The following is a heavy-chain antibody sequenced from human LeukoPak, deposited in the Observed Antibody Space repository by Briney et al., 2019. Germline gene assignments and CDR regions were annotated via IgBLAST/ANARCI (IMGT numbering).Heavy chain of an antibody. V-gene: IGHV3-7*01. Sequence: PGGSLRLSCAASGFTFSSYWMSWVRQAPGKGLEWVANIKQDGSEKYYVDSVKGRFTISRDNAKNSLYLQMNSLRAEDTAVYHCARVSSMIVVVITIVHYGMDVWGQGTTVTVSS. D-gene: IGHD3-22*01. CDR2: IKQDGSEK. CDR1: GFTFSSYW. CDR3: ARVSSMIVVVITIVHYGMDV. J-gene: IGHJ6*02.